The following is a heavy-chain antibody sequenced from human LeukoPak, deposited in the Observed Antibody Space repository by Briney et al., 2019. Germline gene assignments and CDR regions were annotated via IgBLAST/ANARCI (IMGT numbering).Heavy chain of an antibody. CDR3: ARDAGLGVGPYLDY. Sequence: GGSLRLSCAASGFTVSSNYMSWVRQAPGKGLEWVSVIYSGGSTYYADSVKGRFTISRDNSKNTLYLQMNSLRAEDTAVYYCARDAGLGVGPYLDYWGQGTLVTVSS. D-gene: IGHD3-3*01. CDR1: GFTVSSNY. CDR2: IYSGGST. V-gene: IGHV3-66*02. J-gene: IGHJ4*02.